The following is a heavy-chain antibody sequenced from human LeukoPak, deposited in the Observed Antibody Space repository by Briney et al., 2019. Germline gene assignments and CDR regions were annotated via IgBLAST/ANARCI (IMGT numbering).Heavy chain of an antibody. Sequence: TGGSLRLSCVASGFAFKNAWMSWVRQAPGKGLEWVGRIKDKIDGGTIDYAAPVRGRFTISRDDTEDTLHLQMNSLKPEDTALYFCSTYYYGSGGHVSWKNYFDNWGQGTLVTVSS. V-gene: IGHV3-15*01. CDR1: GFAFKNAW. D-gene: IGHD3-10*01. CDR3: STYYYGSGGHVSWKNYFDN. CDR2: IKDKIDGGTI. J-gene: IGHJ4*02.